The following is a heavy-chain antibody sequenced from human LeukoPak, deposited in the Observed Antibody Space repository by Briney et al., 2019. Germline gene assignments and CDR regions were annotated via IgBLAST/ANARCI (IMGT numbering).Heavy chain of an antibody. CDR3: ARNLRPVVPAAACDY. CDR2: ISYDGSNK. D-gene: IGHD2-2*01. V-gene: IGHV3-30-3*01. CDR1: GFTLSSYA. J-gene: IGHJ4*02. Sequence: GGSLRLSCAASGFTLSSYAMHWVRQAPGKGLEWVAVISYDGSNKYYADSVKGRFSISRDNSKNTLYLQMNSLRAEDTAVYYCARNLRPVVPAAACDYWGQGTLFTVSS.